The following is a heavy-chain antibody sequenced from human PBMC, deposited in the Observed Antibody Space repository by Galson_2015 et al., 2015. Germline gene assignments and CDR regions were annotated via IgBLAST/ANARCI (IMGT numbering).Heavy chain of an antibody. V-gene: IGHV1-18*01. CDR3: ARDPSTLGAFDI. CDR2: ISAYNGNT. J-gene: IGHJ3*02. D-gene: IGHD2-2*01. Sequence: CKASGYTFTSYGISWVRQAPGQGLEWMGWISAYNGNTNYAQKLQGRVTMTTDTSTSTAYMELRSLRSDDTAVYYCARDPSTLGAFDIWGQGTMVTVSS. CDR1: GYTFTSYG.